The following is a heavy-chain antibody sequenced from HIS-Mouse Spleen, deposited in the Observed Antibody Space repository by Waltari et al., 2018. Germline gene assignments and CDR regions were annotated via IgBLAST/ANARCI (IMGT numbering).Heavy chain of an antibody. J-gene: IGHJ3*02. Sequence: EVQLVESGGGLIQPGGSLRLSCAASGFTVSSNYMSWVRQAPGKGLEWVSVIYSGGSTYYDDSGKGHVTISRDNSKNTLYLKMNSLRAEDTAVYYCAREVYYYDSIGYGSQDAFDIWGQGTMVTVSS. D-gene: IGHD3-22*01. CDR1: GFTVSSNY. CDR2: IYSGGST. CDR3: AREVYYYDSIGYGSQDAFDI. V-gene: IGHV3-53*01.